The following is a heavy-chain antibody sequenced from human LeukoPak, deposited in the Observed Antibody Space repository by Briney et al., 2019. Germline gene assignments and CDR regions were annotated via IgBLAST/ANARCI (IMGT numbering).Heavy chain of an antibody. D-gene: IGHD5-24*01. J-gene: IGHJ5*02. V-gene: IGHV1-2*02. CDR1: GYTFTGYY. Sequence: ASVKVSCKASGYTFTGYYMHWVRQAPGQGLEWMGWINPNSGGTNYAQKFQGRVTMTRDTSISTAYMELSRLRSDDTAVYYCARRGLEMASAPFDPWGQGTLVTVFS. CDR3: ARRGLEMASAPFDP. CDR2: INPNSGGT.